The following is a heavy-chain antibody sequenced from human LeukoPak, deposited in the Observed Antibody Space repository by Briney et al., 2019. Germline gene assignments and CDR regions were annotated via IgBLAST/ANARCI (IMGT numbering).Heavy chain of an antibody. CDR3: TRAVGLGPGAHFDQ. J-gene: IGHJ4*02. V-gene: IGHV3-11*01. CDR1: GFSFSRYY. D-gene: IGHD1-26*01. CDR2: IPTSGISV. Sequence: GGSLRLSCAASGFSFSRYYMSWVRQTPGKALEWISYIPTSGISVQYADSVRGRFTASRDDAKNSLHLQMDSLRVEDTAVYYCTRAVGLGPGAHFDQWGQGALVIVSS.